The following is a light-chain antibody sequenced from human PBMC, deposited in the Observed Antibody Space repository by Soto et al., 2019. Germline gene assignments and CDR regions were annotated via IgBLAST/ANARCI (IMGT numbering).Light chain of an antibody. CDR3: QSYDTSLTSSF. CDR2: TNI. Sequence: QAVVTQPPSVSGAPGQRVTISCTGGPSNIGAGFDVHWYQQRPGAAPRLLVSTNIGRPSGVSDRFSVSKSGASASLAITGLQSDDEGSYYCQSYDTSLTSSFFGGGTKLTVL. CDR1: PSNIGAGFD. V-gene: IGLV1-40*03. J-gene: IGLJ2*01.